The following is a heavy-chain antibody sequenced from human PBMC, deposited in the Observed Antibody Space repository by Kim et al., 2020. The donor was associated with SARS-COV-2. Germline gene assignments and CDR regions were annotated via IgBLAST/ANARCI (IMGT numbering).Heavy chain of an antibody. Sequence: GGSLRLSCSASGFTFSSNAIHWVRQAPGKGLEYVSAISGNGGTTYYADSVKGRSTISRDNSKNTVYLQMSSLRVEDTALYYCVRDSYSISGRFWGQGTLVTVSS. J-gene: IGHJ4*02. V-gene: IGHV3-64D*06. CDR3: VRDSYSISGRF. CDR2: ISGNGGTT. CDR1: GFTFSSNA. D-gene: IGHD6-6*01.